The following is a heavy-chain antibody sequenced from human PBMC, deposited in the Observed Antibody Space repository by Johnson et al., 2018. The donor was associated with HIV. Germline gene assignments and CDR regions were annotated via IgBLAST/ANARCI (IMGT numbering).Heavy chain of an antibody. Sequence: QMQLVESGGGVVQPGRSLRLSCAASGFTFTFYAMHWVRQAPGKGLEWVALISSDGSNKYYADSVKGRFTISRDNSKNTLYLQMNSLRAEDTAVYHCARDRIVGADYDAFDIWGQGTMVTVSS. V-gene: IGHV3-30*04. J-gene: IGHJ3*02. CDR2: ISSDGSNK. D-gene: IGHD1-26*01. CDR1: GFTFTFYA. CDR3: ARDRIVGADYDAFDI.